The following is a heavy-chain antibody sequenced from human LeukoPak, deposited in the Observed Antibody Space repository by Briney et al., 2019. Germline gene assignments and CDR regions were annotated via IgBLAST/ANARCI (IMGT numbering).Heavy chain of an antibody. CDR3: AKGFQTYGELSFDV. CDR2: VSGSASNT. V-gene: IGHV3-23*01. CDR1: GFTFSNYA. D-gene: IGHD4-17*01. J-gene: IGHJ4*02. Sequence: GGSLRLSCAASGFTFSNYAMSWVRQAPGKGLEWVSTVSGSASNTYYADSVKGRITISRDNSKTTLYLQMNSLRADDTAVYYCAKGFQTYGELSFDVWGQGTLVDVSS.